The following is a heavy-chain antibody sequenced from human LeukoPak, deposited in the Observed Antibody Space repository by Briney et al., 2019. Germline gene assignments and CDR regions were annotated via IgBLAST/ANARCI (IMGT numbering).Heavy chain of an antibody. Sequence: PGGSLRLSCAASGFTFSSYGMHWVRQAPGKGLEWVAVIWYDGGNKYYADSVKGRFTISRDNSKNTLYLQMNSLRAEDTAVYYCARDDGVTGFDYWGQGTLVTVSS. J-gene: IGHJ4*02. V-gene: IGHV3-33*01. CDR2: IWYDGGNK. CDR3: ARDDGVTGFDY. D-gene: IGHD2-21*02. CDR1: GFTFSSYG.